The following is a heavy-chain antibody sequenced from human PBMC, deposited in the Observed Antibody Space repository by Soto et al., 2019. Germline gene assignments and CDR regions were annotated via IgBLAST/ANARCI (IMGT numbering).Heavy chain of an antibody. CDR2: IIPIFGTA. J-gene: IGHJ6*02. CDR3: ARVGGYCSGGSCYSSPYYYYGMDV. D-gene: IGHD2-15*01. V-gene: IGHV1-69*13. Sequence: GASVKVSCKASGYTFTSYDINWVRQATGQGLEWMGGIIPIFGTANYAQKFQGRVTITADESTSTAYMELSSLRSEDTAVYYCARVGGYCSGGSCYSSPYYYYGMDVWGQGTTVTVSS. CDR1: GYTFTSYD.